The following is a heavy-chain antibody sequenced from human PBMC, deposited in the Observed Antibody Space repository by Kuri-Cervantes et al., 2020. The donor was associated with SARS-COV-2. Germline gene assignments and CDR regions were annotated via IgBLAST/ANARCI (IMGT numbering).Heavy chain of an antibody. CDR2: INTYNGNT. D-gene: IGHD4-23*01. CDR1: GYTFANYG. V-gene: IGHV1-18*01. Sequence: ASVKVSCKASGYTFANYGLSWVRQAPGRGLEWVASINTYNGNTNYAPILQGRVTMTTDTSTSTAYMELRGLRSFDTAAYYCARSHTLYGGNSSPWDYWGQGTLVTVSS. J-gene: IGHJ4*02. CDR3: ARSHTLYGGNSSPWDY.